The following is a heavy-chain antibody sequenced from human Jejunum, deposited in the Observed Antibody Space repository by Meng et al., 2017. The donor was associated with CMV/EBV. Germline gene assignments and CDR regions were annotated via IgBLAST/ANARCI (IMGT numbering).Heavy chain of an antibody. CDR3: ARDFYESSGYSDDCVDP. Sequence: YTLSSYGISWVRQAPGQGLEWMGWISTYKGNTNYAQKLQGRVTMTTDTSTSTVYMELRSLRSDDTAVYYCARDFYESSGYSDDCVDPWGQGTLVTVSS. CDR1: YTLSSYG. V-gene: IGHV1-18*01. J-gene: IGHJ5*02. CDR2: ISTYKGNT. D-gene: IGHD3-22*01.